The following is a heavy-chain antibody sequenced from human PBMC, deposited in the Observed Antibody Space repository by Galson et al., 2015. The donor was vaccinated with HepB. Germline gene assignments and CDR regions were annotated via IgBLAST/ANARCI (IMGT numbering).Heavy chain of an antibody. J-gene: IGHJ3*02. D-gene: IGHD3-16*02. Sequence: SVKVSCKASGGTFSSYAISWVRQAPGQGLEWMGRIIPILGIANYAQKFQGRVTITADKSTSTAYMELSSLRSEDTAVYYCASRPAPRLGKLSLGDAFDIWGQGTMVTVSS. CDR2: IIPILGIA. CDR1: GGTFSSYA. V-gene: IGHV1-69*04. CDR3: ASRPAPRLGKLSLGDAFDI.